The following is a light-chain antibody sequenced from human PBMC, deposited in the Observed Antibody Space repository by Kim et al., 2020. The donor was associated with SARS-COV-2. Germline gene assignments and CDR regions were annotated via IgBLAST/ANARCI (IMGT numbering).Light chain of an antibody. CDR3: QHYYNWPYT. V-gene: IGKV3-15*01. Sequence: VAPGESATLSGTASQYVSSNLGWYQQKPGQPPRLLIYGASTRATGVPARFSGSGSGTEFTLTISSLRSEDLALYYCQHYYNWPYTFGQGTKLEI. CDR1: QYVSSN. J-gene: IGKJ2*01. CDR2: GAS.